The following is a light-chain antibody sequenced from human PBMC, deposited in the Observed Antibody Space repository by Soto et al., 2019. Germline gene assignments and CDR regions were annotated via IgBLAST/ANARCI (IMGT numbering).Light chain of an antibody. J-gene: IGKJ2*01. CDR1: QSVSSSY. V-gene: IGKV3-20*01. CDR2: VAS. Sequence: EIVLTQSPGTLSLSPGERATLSCRASQSVSSSYLAWYQQKPGQAPRLLIYVASSRATGIPDRFSGSGSGTDFTLTITRLEPEDFAVYYCQQYCSSLYTFGQGTKLEIK. CDR3: QQYCSSLYT.